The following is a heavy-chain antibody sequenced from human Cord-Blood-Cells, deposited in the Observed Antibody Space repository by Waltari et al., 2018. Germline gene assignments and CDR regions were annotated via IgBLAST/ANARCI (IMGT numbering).Heavy chain of an antibody. D-gene: IGHD4-4*01. CDR1: GFTFRSYA. V-gene: IGHV3-30-3*01. CDR3: ARDSSNYFDY. Sequence: QVQLVESGGGVVQPGRSLRLSCAASGFTFRSYAMHWVRQAPGKGLEWVAVISYDGSNKYYADSVKGRFTISRDNSKNTLYLQMNSLRAEDTAVYYCARDSSNYFDYWGQGTLVTVSS. CDR2: ISYDGSNK. J-gene: IGHJ4*02.